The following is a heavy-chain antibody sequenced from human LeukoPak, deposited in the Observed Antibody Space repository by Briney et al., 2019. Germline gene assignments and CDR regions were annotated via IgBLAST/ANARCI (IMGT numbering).Heavy chain of an antibody. CDR1: GFTFSSYE. D-gene: IGHD1-20*01. CDR3: ARGTLTGKHDN. Sequence: GGSLRLSCAASGFTFSSYEMNWVRQAPGKGLEWVSYISSSATNIFYADSVRGRFTISRDNAKNSLYLQMHNLRAEDTAVYYCARGTLTGKHDNWGQGTLVTVSS. J-gene: IGHJ4*02. V-gene: IGHV3-48*03. CDR2: ISSSATNI.